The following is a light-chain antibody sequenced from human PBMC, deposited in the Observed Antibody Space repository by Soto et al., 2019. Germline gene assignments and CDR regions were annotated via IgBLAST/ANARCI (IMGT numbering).Light chain of an antibody. CDR2: GNN. Sequence: QSVLTQPPSVSGAPGQRVTISCTGSSSNIGAGYDVHWYQQLPGTAPKLLIYGNNNRPSGVPDRFSGSKSGTSASLAITGLQAEDEAGYYCQSYDSSLSVYVFGTGPKVTVL. CDR1: SSNIGAGYD. CDR3: QSYDSSLSVYV. J-gene: IGLJ1*01. V-gene: IGLV1-40*01.